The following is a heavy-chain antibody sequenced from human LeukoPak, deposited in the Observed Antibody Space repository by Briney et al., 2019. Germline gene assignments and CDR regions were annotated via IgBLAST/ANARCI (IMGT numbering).Heavy chain of an antibody. Sequence: GGSLRLSCAASGFTFSSYAMGWVREVPRKRLEWVSAISGGVGVTYYADSVKVRFTISRANYKTTLYLHMNRMRAEATAVYYCAKDPRVATIEIFDYWGQGTLVTVSS. V-gene: IGHV3-23*01. CDR3: AKDPRVATIEIFDY. J-gene: IGHJ4*02. CDR2: ISGGVGVT. CDR1: GFTFSSYA. D-gene: IGHD5-12*01.